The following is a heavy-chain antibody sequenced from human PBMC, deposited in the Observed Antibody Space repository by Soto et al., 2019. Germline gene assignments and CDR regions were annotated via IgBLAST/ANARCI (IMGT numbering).Heavy chain of an antibody. CDR3: ASGETITGTLGGDYYYGMDV. J-gene: IGHJ6*02. V-gene: IGHV1-69*01. Sequence: QVQLVQSGAEVKKPGSSVKVSCKASGDTFSSYAISWVRQAPGQGLEWMGGIIPIFGTANYAQKFQGRVTITADECTSTAYMELSSLRSEDTAVYYCASGETITGTLGGDYYYGMDVWGQGTTVTVSS. CDR2: IIPIFGTA. D-gene: IGHD1-20*01. CDR1: GDTFSSYA.